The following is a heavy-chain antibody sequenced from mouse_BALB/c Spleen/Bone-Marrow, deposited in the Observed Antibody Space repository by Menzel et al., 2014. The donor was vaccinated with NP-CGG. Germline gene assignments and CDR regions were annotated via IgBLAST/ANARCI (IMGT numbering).Heavy chain of an antibody. CDR3: ARQGYYGKGDY. CDR2: INPDSSTI. CDR1: GFDFSRYW. J-gene: IGHJ2*01. Sequence: EVQVVESGGGLVQPGGSLKLSCAASGFDFSRYWMSWVRQAPGKGLEWIGEINPDSSTINYTPSLKDKYIISRDNAKNTLYLQMSKVRSEDTALYYCARQGYYGKGDYWGQGTTLTVSS. V-gene: IGHV4-1*02. D-gene: IGHD2-1*01.